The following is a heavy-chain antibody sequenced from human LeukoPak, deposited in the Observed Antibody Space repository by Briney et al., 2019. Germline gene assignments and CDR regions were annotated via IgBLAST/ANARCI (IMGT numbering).Heavy chain of an antibody. D-gene: IGHD3-9*01. V-gene: IGHV4-4*07. CDR1: GGSLSSYF. J-gene: IGHJ4*02. CDR3: ARFRATGQFDY. Sequence: PSETLSLTRTVSGGSLSSYFWRWIRPPAGKGLEWIGRIYTSGGTHYNPSLTSQVHMSVDKYKTQFSLKLRSVTAADTAVYYCARFRATGQFDYWRQGTQVTVSS. CDR2: IYTSGGT.